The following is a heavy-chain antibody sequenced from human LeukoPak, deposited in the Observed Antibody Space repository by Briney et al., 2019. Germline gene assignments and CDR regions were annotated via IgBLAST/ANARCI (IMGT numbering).Heavy chain of an antibody. J-gene: IGHJ4*02. CDR2: ISSSSSYI. Sequence: GGSLRLSCAASGFTFSSYSMNWVRQAPGKGLEWVSSISSSSSYIYYADSVKGRFTISRDNAKNSLYLQMNSLRAEDTAVYYCARAHDSSGYYQGYWGQGTLVTVSS. D-gene: IGHD3-22*01. CDR1: GFTFSSYS. V-gene: IGHV3-21*01. CDR3: ARAHDSSGYYQGY.